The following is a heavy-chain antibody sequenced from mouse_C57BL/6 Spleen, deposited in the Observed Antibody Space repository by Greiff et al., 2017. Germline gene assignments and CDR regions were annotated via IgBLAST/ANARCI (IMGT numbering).Heavy chain of an antibody. CDR1: GYTFTSYW. CDR2: IHPNSGST. V-gene: IGHV1-64*01. J-gene: IGHJ4*01. Sequence: QVQLQQPGAELVKPGASVKLSCKASGYTFTSYWMHWVKQRPGQGLEWIGMIHPNSGSTNYNEKCKSKATLTVDKSSSTAYMQLSSLTSEDSAVYYCARTNWDVDYAMDYWGQGTSVTVSS. CDR3: ARTNWDVDYAMDY. D-gene: IGHD4-1*02.